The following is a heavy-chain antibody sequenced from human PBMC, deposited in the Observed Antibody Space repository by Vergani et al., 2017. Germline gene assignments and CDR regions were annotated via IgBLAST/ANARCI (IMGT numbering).Heavy chain of an antibody. CDR3: AKDVRYGASSDY. CDR2: ISSSSSYI. V-gene: IGHV3-21*04. CDR1: GFTFSSYS. Sequence: EVQLVESGGGLVKPGGSLRLSCAASGFTFSSYSMNWVRQAPGKGLEWVSSISSSSSYIYYADSVKGRFTISRDNAKNSLYLQMNSLRAEDTAVYYCAKDVRYGASSDYWGQGTLVTVSS. D-gene: IGHD1-14*01. J-gene: IGHJ4*02.